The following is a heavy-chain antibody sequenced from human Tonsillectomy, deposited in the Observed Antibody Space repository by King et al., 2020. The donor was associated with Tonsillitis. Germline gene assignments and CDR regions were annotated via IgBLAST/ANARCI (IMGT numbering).Heavy chain of an antibody. D-gene: IGHD3-22*01. J-gene: IGHJ4*02. CDR3: ARGDDSSGYYWSFDY. CDR1: GFTFSNYG. CDR2: ISYDGTNK. Sequence: VQLVESGGGVVQPGRSLRLSCAASGFTFSNYGMHWVRQAPGKGLEWVAVISYDGTNKYYADSVKGRFTISRDNSKNTLFLRMNSLRAEDTAVYYCARGDDSSGYYWSFDYWGQRTLVTVSS. V-gene: IGHV3-33*05.